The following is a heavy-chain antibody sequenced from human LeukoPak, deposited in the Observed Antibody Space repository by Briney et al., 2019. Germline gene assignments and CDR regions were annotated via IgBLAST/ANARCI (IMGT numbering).Heavy chain of an antibody. D-gene: IGHD3-3*01. V-gene: IGHV4-61*08. Sequence: PSETLSLTCTVSGGSISSGGYYWSWIRQPPGKGLEWIGYIYHSGSTYYNPSLKSRVTMSVDTSKNQFSLKLTSVTAADTAVYYCARSGYGAGGYWGQGTLVTVSS. CDR1: GGSISSGGYY. J-gene: IGHJ4*02. CDR2: IYHSGST. CDR3: ARSGYGAGGY.